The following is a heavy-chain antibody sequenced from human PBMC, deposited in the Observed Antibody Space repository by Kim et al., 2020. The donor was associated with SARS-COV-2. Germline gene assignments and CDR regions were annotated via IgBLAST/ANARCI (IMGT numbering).Heavy chain of an antibody. V-gene: IGHV1-46*01. J-gene: IGHJ4*02. D-gene: IGHD2-21*01. CDR3: AREAGNSGSSDFDF. CDR2: IHPTNGDT. CDR1: GYTFTRYY. Sequence: ASVKVSCKASGYTFTRYYIHWVRQAPGQGLEWMGLIHPTNGDTSYAQRFQGRVTMARDTSTSTVYMELSSLISEDTAVYYCAREAGNSGSSDFDFWGQGTLVTVSA.